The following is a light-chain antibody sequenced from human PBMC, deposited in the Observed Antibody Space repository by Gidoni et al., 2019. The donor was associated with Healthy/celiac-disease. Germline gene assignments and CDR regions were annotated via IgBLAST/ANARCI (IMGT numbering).Light chain of an antibody. CDR3: SSYTSRSSWV. J-gene: IGLJ3*02. CDR2: DVS. Sequence: QSALTQPASVSGSPGQSITISCTGTSSDVGGYNYVSWYQQHPGKATKLMIYDVSNRPSGVSNRFSGSKSGNTASLTSSGLQAEDEADYYCSSYTSRSSWVFGGGTKLTVL. V-gene: IGLV2-14*01. CDR1: SSDVGGYNY.